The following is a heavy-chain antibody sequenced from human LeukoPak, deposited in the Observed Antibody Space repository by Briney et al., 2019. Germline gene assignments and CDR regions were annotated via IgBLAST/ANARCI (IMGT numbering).Heavy chain of an antibody. CDR1: GYTFTGYY. D-gene: IGHD3-9*01. V-gene: IGHV1-2*02. J-gene: IGHJ5*01. CDR2: INPNSGGT. Sequence: ASVKVSCKASGYTFTGYYMHWVRQAPGQGLEWMGWINPNSGGTNYAQKFQGRVTMTRDTSISTAYMELSRLRSDDTAVYYCARGGYYRILTGYSDRGELNWFDSWGQGTLVTVSS. CDR3: ARGGYYRILTGYSDRGELNWFDS.